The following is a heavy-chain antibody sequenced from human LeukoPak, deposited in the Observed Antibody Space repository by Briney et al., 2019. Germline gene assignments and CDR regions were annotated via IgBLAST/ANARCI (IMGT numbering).Heavy chain of an antibody. V-gene: IGHV1-69*05. CDR1: GGTFSSYA. J-gene: IGHJ4*02. Sequence: AASVKVSCKASGGTFSSYAISWVRQAPGQGLEWMGGIIPIFSTANYAQKFQGRVTITTDESTSTAYMELSSLRSEDTAVYYCAIQDTAMVSGFDYWGQGTLVTVSS. CDR2: IIPIFSTA. D-gene: IGHD5-18*01. CDR3: AIQDTAMVSGFDY.